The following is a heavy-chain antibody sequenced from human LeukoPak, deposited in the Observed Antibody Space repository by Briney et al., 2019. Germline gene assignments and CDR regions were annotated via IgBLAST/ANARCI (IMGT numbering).Heavy chain of an antibody. J-gene: IGHJ2*01. D-gene: IGHD3-3*01. CDR3: ARPTIFGRVDYWYFDL. CDR2: IIPILGIA. CDR1: GGTFSSYA. Sequence: SVKVSCKASGGTFSSYAISWVRQAPGQGLEWMGRIIPILGIANYAQKFQGRVTITADKSTSTAYMELSSLRSEDTAVYYCARPTIFGRVDYWYFDLWGRGTLVTASS. V-gene: IGHV1-69*04.